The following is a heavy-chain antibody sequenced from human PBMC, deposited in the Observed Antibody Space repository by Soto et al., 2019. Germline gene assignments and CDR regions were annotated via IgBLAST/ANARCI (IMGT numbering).Heavy chain of an antibody. V-gene: IGHV4-31*03. CDR3: ARLLGSGNYLGIFDAFDI. CDR1: GGPITTVGNY. CDR2: ISYSGST. J-gene: IGHJ3*02. Sequence: QVQLQESGPGLVQPSQTLSLACTVSGGPITTVGNYWSWIRQFPGKGLEWIGHISYSGSTNSNPSLRSRLSMSVDTSKNQFSLELSSVTAADTAVYYCARLLGSGNYLGIFDAFDIWGQGTVVTVSS. D-gene: IGHD1-26*01.